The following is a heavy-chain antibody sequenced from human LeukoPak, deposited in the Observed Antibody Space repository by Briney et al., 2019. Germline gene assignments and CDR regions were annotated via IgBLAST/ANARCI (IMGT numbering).Heavy chain of an antibody. J-gene: IGHJ4*02. D-gene: IGHD3-10*02. CDR3: ARTPYYYVPD. CDR2: MYHSGTT. V-gene: IGHV4-4*02. CDR1: GGSISNNNW. Sequence: SETLSLTCTVSGGSISNNNWWTWVRQPPGKGLEWIGEMYHSGTTQYNPSLKSRVTISEDKSKNHFSLKLTSVTAADTAIYYCARTPYYYVPDWGQGTLVTVSS.